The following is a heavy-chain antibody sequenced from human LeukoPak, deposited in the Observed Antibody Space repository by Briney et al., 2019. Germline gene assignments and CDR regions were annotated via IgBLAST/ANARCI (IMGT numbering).Heavy chain of an antibody. V-gene: IGHV1-24*01. Sequence: ASVKVSCKVSGYTLTELSLNWGGKAPGKGLEGLGGFDLEDVETIYAQKFQGRVTMTEDTSTDTAYMELSSLRSEDTAVYYCAAGYGSGSYSTHYYYYGMDVWGQGTTVTVSS. CDR1: GYTLTELS. CDR3: AAGYGSGSYSTHYYYYGMDV. CDR2: FDLEDVET. D-gene: IGHD3-10*01. J-gene: IGHJ6*02.